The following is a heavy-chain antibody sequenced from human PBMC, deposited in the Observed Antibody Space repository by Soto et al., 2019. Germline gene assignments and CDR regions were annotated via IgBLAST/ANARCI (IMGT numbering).Heavy chain of an antibody. CDR2: IFPGDAET. J-gene: IGHJ6*02. V-gene: IGHV5-51*01. CDR3: ATPGGFGLDV. CDR1: GYNFATHW. Sequence: GESLKISCQGSGYNFATHWIGWVRHKAGKGLEWMGIIFPGDAETRYSPSFQGHITISADKSISIAYLRWSSLKASDTGMYYCATPGGFGLDVWGQGTTVTVSS. D-gene: IGHD5-12*01.